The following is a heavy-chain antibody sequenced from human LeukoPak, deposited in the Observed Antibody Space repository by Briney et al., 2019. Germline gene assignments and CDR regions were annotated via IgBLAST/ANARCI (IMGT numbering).Heavy chain of an antibody. CDR3: ARDQEAFDY. Sequence: PGASVKVSCKASGYSFTSNYIHWVRQAPGQGLEWMGMIYPRDGSTSYAQKFQGRVTVTRDTSTGTVHMELSGLRSEDTAVYYCARDQEAFDYWGQGTLVTVSS. V-gene: IGHV1-46*01. CDR1: GYSFTSNY. CDR2: IYPRDGST. J-gene: IGHJ4*02.